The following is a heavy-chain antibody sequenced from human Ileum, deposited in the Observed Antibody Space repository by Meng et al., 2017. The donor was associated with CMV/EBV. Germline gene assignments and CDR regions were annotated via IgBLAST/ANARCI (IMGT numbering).Heavy chain of an antibody. V-gene: IGHV4-39*02. D-gene: IGHD3-3*01. CDR3: ARRVAGLGANFDY. CDR2: VYYSGST. Sequence: VSGGARTSSDCWGWIRQPPGKGLEWIGSVYYSGSTNYNPSLKSRVTISVDMSKHHLSLKLTSVTAADTAVYYCARRVAGLGANFDYWGQGTLVTVSS. J-gene: IGHJ4*02. CDR1: GGARTSSDC.